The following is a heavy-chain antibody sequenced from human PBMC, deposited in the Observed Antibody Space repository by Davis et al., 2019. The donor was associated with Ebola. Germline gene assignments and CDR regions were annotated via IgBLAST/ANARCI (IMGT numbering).Heavy chain of an antibody. CDR3: ARDTLQTDIVVVPAATGGMDV. V-gene: IGHV4-39*07. CDR1: GGSISSGGYY. J-gene: IGHJ6*04. CDR2: INHSGST. D-gene: IGHD2-2*01. Sequence: MPSETLSLTCTVSGGSISSGGYYWSWIRQPPGKGLEWIGEINHSGSTNYNPSLKSRVTISVDTSKNQFSLKLSSVTAADTAVYYCARDTLQTDIVVVPAATGGMDVWGKGTAVTVSS.